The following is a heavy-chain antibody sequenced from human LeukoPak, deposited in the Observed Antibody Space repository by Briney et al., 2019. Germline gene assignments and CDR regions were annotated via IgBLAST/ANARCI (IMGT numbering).Heavy chain of an antibody. V-gene: IGHV3-11*04. Sequence: GGSLRLSCAASGFTVSSNYMSWIRQAPGKGLEWVSYISSSGSTIYYADSVKGRFTISRDNAKNSLYLQMNSLRAEDTAVYYCARDLFAYYYGSGSSADDYWGQGTLVTVSS. CDR1: GFTVSSNY. CDR2: ISSSGSTI. J-gene: IGHJ4*02. CDR3: ARDLFAYYYGSGSSADDY. D-gene: IGHD3-10*01.